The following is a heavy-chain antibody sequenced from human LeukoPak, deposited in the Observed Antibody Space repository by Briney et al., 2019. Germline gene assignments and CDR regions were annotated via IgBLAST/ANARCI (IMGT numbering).Heavy chain of an antibody. CDR3: ARDLSYFGSGSYYYFDN. CDR1: GFTFSTFS. Sequence: PGGSLRLSCAASGFTFSTFSMNWVRQAPGKGLEWVSSISSTSDYIFYADSVRGRFTISRDNAKNSLFLQMNSLRAEDTAVYYCARDLSYFGSGSYYYFDNWGQGTLVTVSS. V-gene: IGHV3-21*01. J-gene: IGHJ4*02. CDR2: ISSTSDYI. D-gene: IGHD3-10*01.